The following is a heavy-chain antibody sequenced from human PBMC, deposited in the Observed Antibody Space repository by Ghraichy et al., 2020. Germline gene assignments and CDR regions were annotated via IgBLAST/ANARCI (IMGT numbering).Heavy chain of an antibody. CDR3: ASAPLRESLSVTWVIRD. J-gene: IGHJ4*02. CDR2: IIPIFGTA. CDR1: GGTFSSYA. D-gene: IGHD3-22*01. Sequence: SVKVSCKASGGTFSSYAISWVRQAPGQGLEWMGGIIPIFGTANYAQKFQGRVTITADESTSTAYMELSSLRSEDTAVYYCASAPLRESLSVTWVIRDWGQGTLVTVSS. V-gene: IGHV1-69*13.